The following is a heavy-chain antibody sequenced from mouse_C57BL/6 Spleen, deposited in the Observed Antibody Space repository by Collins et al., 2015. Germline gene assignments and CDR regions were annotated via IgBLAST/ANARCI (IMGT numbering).Heavy chain of an antibody. D-gene: IGHD1-1*01. J-gene: IGHJ4*01. CDR1: GYTFTSYW. Sequence: QVQLQQPGAELVTPGASVKLSCKASGYTFTSYWMHWVKQRPGQGLEWIGEIDPSDSYTNYNQKFKGKSTLTVDKSSSTAYMQLSSLTSEDSAVYYCARPRHGYYGSTIYYAMDYWGQGTSVTVSS. CDR2: IDPSDSYT. V-gene: IGHV1-69*01. CDR3: ARPRHGYYGSTIYYAMDY.